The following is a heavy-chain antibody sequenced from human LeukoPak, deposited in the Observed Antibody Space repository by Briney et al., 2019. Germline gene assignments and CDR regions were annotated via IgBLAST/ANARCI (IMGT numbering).Heavy chain of an antibody. V-gene: IGHV3-23*01. J-gene: IGHJ4*02. CDR1: GFTFSSYA. CDR3: AKADRILTGDAYFDY. Sequence: PGGSLRLSCAASGFTFSSYAMSWVRQAPGKGLEWVSAISGSGGSTYYADSVKGRFTISRDNSKNTLYLQMNSPRAEDTAVYYCAKADRILTGDAYFDYWGQGTLVTVSS. CDR2: ISGSGGST. D-gene: IGHD7-27*01.